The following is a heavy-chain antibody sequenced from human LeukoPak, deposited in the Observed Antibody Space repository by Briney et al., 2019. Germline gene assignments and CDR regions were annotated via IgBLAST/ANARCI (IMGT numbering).Heavy chain of an antibody. J-gene: IGHJ4*02. Sequence: ASVKVSCKASGYTFTSYAMHWVRQAPGQRLEWMGWINAGNGNTKYSQKFQGRVTITRDTSASTAYMELSSLRSEDTAVYYCARGVQLWFYKPQGLDYWGQGTLVTVSS. D-gene: IGHD5-18*01. CDR1: GYTFTSYA. V-gene: IGHV1-3*01. CDR3: ARGVQLWFYKPQGLDY. CDR2: INAGNGNT.